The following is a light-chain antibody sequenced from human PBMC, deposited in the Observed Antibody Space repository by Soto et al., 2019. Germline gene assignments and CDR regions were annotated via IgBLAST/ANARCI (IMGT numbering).Light chain of an antibody. J-gene: IGKJ4*01. CDR3: QQYDDWLRLT. CDR1: QSVNIS. Sequence: EIVMTQSPATLSVSPGERATLSCRASQSVNISLAWYQQKPGQAPRLLILGASYRATGIPARFSGSGSGTEFNLTNSSLQAEDFAVYFCQQYDDWLRLTFGGGTKVESK. V-gene: IGKV3D-15*01. CDR2: GAS.